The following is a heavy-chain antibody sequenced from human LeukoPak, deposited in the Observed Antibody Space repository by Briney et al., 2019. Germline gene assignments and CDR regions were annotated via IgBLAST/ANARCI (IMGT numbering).Heavy chain of an antibody. Sequence: GRSLRLSCAASGFTFDDYAMHWVRQAPGKGLEWVSGISWNSGSIGYADSVKGRFTISRDNAKNSLYLQMNSLRAEDTALYYCAKDIRSGSLHAFDIWGQGTMVTVSS. CDR1: GFTFDDYA. CDR3: AKDIRSGSLHAFDI. J-gene: IGHJ3*02. CDR2: ISWNSGSI. D-gene: IGHD3-10*01. V-gene: IGHV3-9*01.